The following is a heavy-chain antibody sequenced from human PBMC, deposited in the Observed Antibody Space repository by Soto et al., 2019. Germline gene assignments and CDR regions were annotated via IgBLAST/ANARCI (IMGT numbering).Heavy chain of an antibody. V-gene: IGHV3-74*03. Sequence: EVQLVESGGGLVQPGGSLRLSCAASGFTFSDYWVHWVRQAPGKGLVWVSRVKYDGGITTYGDSVKGRFTISRDKAKNTVYLQMNSLRAEDTAVYYCARGLRGEYGKDVWGQWTTVTVSS. D-gene: IGHD3-10*01. CDR1: GFTFSDYW. CDR3: ARGLRGEYGKDV. CDR2: VKYDGGIT. J-gene: IGHJ6*02.